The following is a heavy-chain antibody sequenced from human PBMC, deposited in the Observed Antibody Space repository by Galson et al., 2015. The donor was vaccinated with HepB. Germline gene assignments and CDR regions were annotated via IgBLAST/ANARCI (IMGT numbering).Heavy chain of an antibody. J-gene: IGHJ4*02. CDR3: ARSPTYSNFGNIDS. CDR1: GGTFIDHA. V-gene: IGHV1-69*13. Sequence: SVKVSCKASGGTFIDHAFSWVRRAPGQGLEWMGGITPRYRSSDYAQKFQDRVTLTADESTSTVYMELRSLRSEDTAVFYCARSPTYSNFGNIDSWGQGTLVTVSS. CDR2: ITPRYRSS. D-gene: IGHD4-11*01.